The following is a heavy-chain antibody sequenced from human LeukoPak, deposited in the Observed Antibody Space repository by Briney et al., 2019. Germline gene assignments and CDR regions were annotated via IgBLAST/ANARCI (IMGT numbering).Heavy chain of an antibody. CDR2: IYYSGST. J-gene: IGHJ5*02. V-gene: IGHV4-59*01. CDR1: GGSISSYY. Sequence: SETLSLTCTVSGGSISSYYWSWIRQPPGKGLEWTGYIYYSGSTNYNPSLKSRATISVDTSKNQFSLKLSSVTAADTAVYYCARDQDWFDPWGQGTLVTVSS. CDR3: ARDQDWFDP.